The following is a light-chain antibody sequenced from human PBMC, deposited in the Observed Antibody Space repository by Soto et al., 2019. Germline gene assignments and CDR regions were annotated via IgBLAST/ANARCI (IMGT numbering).Light chain of an antibody. Sequence: QSVLTQSPSVSGAPGQRVTISCTGTSSNIGAGHDVQWYQQLPGTAPKLLIYANFNRPSGVPDRFAGSTSGTSSPLAITGLQAEEEADYYCQSYDTGLHVVFGGGTKLTVL. CDR1: SSNIGAGHD. CDR3: QSYDTGLHVV. CDR2: ANF. V-gene: IGLV1-40*01. J-gene: IGLJ2*01.